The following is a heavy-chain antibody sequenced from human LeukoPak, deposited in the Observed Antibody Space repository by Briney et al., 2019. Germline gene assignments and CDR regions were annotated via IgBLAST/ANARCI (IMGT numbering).Heavy chain of an antibody. Sequence: SETLSLTCTVSGGSISSGGYYWSWIRQHPGKGLEWIGYIYYSGSTYYNPSLKSRVTISVDTSKNQFSLKLSSVTAADTAVYYCARRDWGYYYGMDVWGQGTTVTVSS. V-gene: IGHV4-31*03. D-gene: IGHD3/OR15-3a*01. J-gene: IGHJ6*02. CDR2: IYYSGST. CDR3: ARRDWGYYYGMDV. CDR1: GGSISSGGYY.